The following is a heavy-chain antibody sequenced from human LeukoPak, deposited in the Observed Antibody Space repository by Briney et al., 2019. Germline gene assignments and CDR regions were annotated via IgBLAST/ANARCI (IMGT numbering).Heavy chain of an antibody. CDR1: GFTFSSYS. CDR2: ISSSSSYI. CDR3: AKDLYDSSGYEDY. J-gene: IGHJ4*02. Sequence: GGSLRLSCAASGFTFSSYSMNWVRQAPGKGLEWVSSISSSSSYIYYADSVKGRFTISRDNAKNSLYLQMNSLRTEDTALYYCAKDLYDSSGYEDYWGQGTLVTVSS. D-gene: IGHD3-22*01. V-gene: IGHV3-21*04.